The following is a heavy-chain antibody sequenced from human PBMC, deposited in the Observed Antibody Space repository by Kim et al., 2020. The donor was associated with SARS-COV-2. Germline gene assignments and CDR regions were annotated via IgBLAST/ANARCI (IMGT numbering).Heavy chain of an antibody. D-gene: IGHD3-10*01. V-gene: IGHV3-30*04. Sequence: GGSLTLSCAASGFSLSNYPMHWIRHSQLKGLERVAVISFDWIIETYADSARGRFSISRDVSKKTLYLQMDSRRLEATAVYYCASDLIRGAPDFFDFWGQGVLVTVSS. CDR3: ASDLIRGAPDFFDF. CDR2: ISFDWIIE. CDR1: GFSLSNYP. J-gene: IGHJ4*01.